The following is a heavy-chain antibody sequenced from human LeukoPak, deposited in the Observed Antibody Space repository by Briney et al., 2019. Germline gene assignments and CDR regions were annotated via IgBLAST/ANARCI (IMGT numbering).Heavy chain of an antibody. CDR3: AAGTLGY. D-gene: IGHD1-14*01. CDR2: ISSSSTNI. Sequence: GGSLRLSCAASGFTFSTYNMNWVRQAPGKGLEGVSYISSSSTNIYYADSVKGRFTISRDNSKNTLYLQMNSLRAEDTAVYYCAAGTLGYWGQGTLVTVSS. CDR1: GFTFSTYN. V-gene: IGHV3-48*01. J-gene: IGHJ4*02.